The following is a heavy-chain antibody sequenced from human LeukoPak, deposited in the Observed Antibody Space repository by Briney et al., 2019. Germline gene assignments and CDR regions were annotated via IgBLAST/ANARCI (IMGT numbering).Heavy chain of an antibody. CDR1: GFTVSSNY. D-gene: IGHD3-22*01. V-gene: IGHV3-53*01. Sequence: GGSLRLSCAASGFTVSSNYMSWVRQAPGKGLEWVSVIYSGGSTYYADSVKGRFTISRDNSKNTLYLQMNSLRAEDTAVYYCARARGTMIILDYWGQGTLVTVSS. J-gene: IGHJ4*02. CDR3: ARARGTMIILDY. CDR2: IYSGGST.